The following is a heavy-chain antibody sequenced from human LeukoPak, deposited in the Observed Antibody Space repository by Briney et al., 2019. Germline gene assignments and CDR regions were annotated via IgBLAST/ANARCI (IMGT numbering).Heavy chain of an antibody. CDR3: ARDGRGSMFDP. D-gene: IGHD3-10*01. J-gene: IGHJ5*02. V-gene: IGHV3-7*01. Sequence: GGSLRLSCAVSGFTFSYYWMSWVRQAPGKGLEWVANINQDGSEKYYVDSVKGRFTISRDNAKNSLYLQMNSLRAEDAAVYYSARDGRGSMFDPWGQGTLVTVSS. CDR1: GFTFSYYW. CDR2: INQDGSEK.